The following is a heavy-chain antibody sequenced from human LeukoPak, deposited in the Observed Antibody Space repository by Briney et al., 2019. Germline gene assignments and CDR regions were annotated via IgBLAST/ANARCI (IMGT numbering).Heavy chain of an antibody. V-gene: IGHV3-48*03. CDR3: ARSSGWYLEYWYFDL. Sequence: SGESLRLSCAASGFTFSSYEMNWVRQAPGKGLEWVSYISSSGSTIYYADSVKGRFTISRDNAKNSLYLQMNSLRAEDTAVYYCARSSGWYLEYWYFDLWGRGTLVTVSS. D-gene: IGHD6-19*01. J-gene: IGHJ2*01. CDR1: GFTFSSYE. CDR2: ISSSGSTI.